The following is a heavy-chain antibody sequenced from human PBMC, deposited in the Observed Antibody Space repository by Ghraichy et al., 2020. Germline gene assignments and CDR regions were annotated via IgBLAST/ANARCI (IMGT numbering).Heavy chain of an antibody. Sequence: SQTLSLTCTVSGDHSSSGNYYWSWIRQHPGKGLEWIGYIYYSGSTHYNPSLKSRVSISVDTFKNQFSLKLSSVTAADTAVYYCARMGAYKPFDYWGQGTLVTVSS. J-gene: IGHJ4*02. D-gene: IGHD5-24*01. CDR3: ARMGAYKPFDY. V-gene: IGHV4-31*03. CDR2: IYYSGST. CDR1: GDHSSSGNYY.